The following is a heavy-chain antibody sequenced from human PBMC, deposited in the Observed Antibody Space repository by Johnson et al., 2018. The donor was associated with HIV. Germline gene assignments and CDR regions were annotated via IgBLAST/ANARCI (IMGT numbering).Heavy chain of an antibody. J-gene: IGHJ3*02. Sequence: QVQLVEFGGGLVKPGGSLRLSCAASGFTFSNAWMNWVRQAPGKGLEWVAVISYDGSNKYYAASVKGRFTISRDNSKNTLYLQMNSLRPEDTAVYYCAKDQLVGATYAAFDIWGQGTMVTVSS. D-gene: IGHD1-26*01. V-gene: IGHV3-30*18. CDR1: GFTFSNAW. CDR3: AKDQLVGATYAAFDI. CDR2: ISYDGSNK.